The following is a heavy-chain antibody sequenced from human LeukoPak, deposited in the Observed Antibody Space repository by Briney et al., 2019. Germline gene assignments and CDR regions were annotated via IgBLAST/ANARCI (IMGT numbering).Heavy chain of an antibody. CDR1: GFTFSTYH. CDR3: ARIGADKGYFDY. Sequence: GRSLRLSFAASGFTFSTYHMYWVRQAPGKGLDFMAVISYDESNKYYADSVKGRFTISRDNSKNTLYLQMNSLRAEDTAVYYCARIGADKGYFDYWGQGTLVTVSS. V-gene: IGHV3-30*04. J-gene: IGHJ4*02. CDR2: ISYDESNK.